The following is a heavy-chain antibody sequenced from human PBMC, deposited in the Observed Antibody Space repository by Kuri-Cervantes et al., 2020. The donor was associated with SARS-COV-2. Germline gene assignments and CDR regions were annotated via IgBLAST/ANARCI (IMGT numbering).Heavy chain of an antibody. V-gene: IGHV3-11*05. CDR2: ISSSSSYT. CDR3: ARAPQWVAGDDAFDI. CDR1: GFTFSDYY. J-gene: IGHJ3*02. D-gene: IGHD6-19*01. Sequence: GGSLRLSYAASGFTFSDYYMSWIRQAPGKGLEWVSYISSSSSYTNYADSVKGRFTISRGNAKNSLYLQMNSLRAEDTAVYYCARAPQWVAGDDAFDIWGQGTMVTVSS.